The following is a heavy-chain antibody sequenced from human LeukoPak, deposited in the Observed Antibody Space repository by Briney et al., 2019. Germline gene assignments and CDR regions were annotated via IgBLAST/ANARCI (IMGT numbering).Heavy chain of an antibody. V-gene: IGHV1-8*01. CDR3: ARGSSPGITDYYYYYMDV. CDR1: GYTFTSYD. D-gene: IGHD1-14*01. Sequence: ASVKVSCKASGYTFTSYDINWVRQATGQGLEWMGWMNPNSGNTGYAQKFQGRVTMTRNTSISTAYMELSSLRSEDTAVYYCARGSSPGITDYYYYYMDVWGKGTTVTVSS. J-gene: IGHJ6*03. CDR2: MNPNSGNT.